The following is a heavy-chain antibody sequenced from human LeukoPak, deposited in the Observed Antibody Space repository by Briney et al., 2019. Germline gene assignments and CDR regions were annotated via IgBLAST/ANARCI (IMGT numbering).Heavy chain of an antibody. CDR1: GFTFSSYA. D-gene: IGHD2-2*01. V-gene: IGHV3-23*01. CDR3: AKDCISTRCYYH. Sequence: PGGSLRLSCAASGFTFSSYAMSWVRQAPGKGLEWVSAISGNGGSTYYADSVKGRFTISRDNSKNTLYLQMNSLRAEDTAVYYCAKDCISTRCYYHWGQGTLDSVSS. J-gene: IGHJ4*02. CDR2: ISGNGGST.